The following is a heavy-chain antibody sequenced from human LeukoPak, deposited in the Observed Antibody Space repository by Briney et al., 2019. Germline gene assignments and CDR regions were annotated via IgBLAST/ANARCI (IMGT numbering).Heavy chain of an antibody. D-gene: IGHD2-15*01. CDR2: MNPNSGNT. J-gene: IGHJ4*02. CDR1: GYTFTSYD. Sequence: GASVKVSCKASGYTFTSYDINRVRQATGQGLEWMGWMNPNSGNTGYAQKFQGRVTITRNTSISTAYMELSSLRSEDTAVYYCARVLAATPRRLFDYWGQGTLVTVSS. CDR3: ARVLAATPRRLFDY. V-gene: IGHV1-8*03.